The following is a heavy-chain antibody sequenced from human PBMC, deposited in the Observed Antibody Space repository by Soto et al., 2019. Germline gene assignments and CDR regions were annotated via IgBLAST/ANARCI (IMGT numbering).Heavy chain of an antibody. CDR3: ARSGETNLYYYYGMDV. D-gene: IGHD7-27*01. Sequence: QVQLVQSGAEVKKPGSSVKVSGKASGGTFTSYPISWWRQAPGQGLEGMGGIIPIFGTANYAQKSQGRVTITADESTSTAYMELSSLRSEDTAVYYCARSGETNLYYYYGMDVWGQGTTVTVSS. J-gene: IGHJ6*02. CDR2: IIPIFGTA. V-gene: IGHV1-69*01. CDR1: GGTFTSYP.